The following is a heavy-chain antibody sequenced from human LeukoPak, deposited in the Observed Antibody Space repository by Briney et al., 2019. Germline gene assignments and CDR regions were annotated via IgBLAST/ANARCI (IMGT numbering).Heavy chain of an antibody. Sequence: SETLSLTCAVYGGSFSGYYWSWIRQPPGKGLECIGEINHSGRTNYNPSLKSRVTISVDTSKNQFSLKLSSVTAADTAVYYRASRRWLPYYFDSWGQGTLVTVSS. J-gene: IGHJ4*02. CDR2: INHSGRT. CDR1: GGSFSGYY. V-gene: IGHV4-34*01. CDR3: ASRRWLPYYFDS. D-gene: IGHD5-12*01.